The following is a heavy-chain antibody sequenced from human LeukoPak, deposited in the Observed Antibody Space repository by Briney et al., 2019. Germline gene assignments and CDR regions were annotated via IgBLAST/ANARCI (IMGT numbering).Heavy chain of an antibody. J-gene: IGHJ4*02. D-gene: IGHD5-18*01. Sequence: GGSLRPSCAASGFIFSNYGMSWVRQDPGKGLEWVSTISGGGENEHYADSVKGRFTISRDNSKNILYVQMNSLSPEDTAIYYCARDVDPYKYGLMFDSWGQGTLVTVSS. CDR2: ISGGGENE. CDR1: GFIFSNYG. V-gene: IGHV3-23*01. CDR3: ARDVDPYKYGLMFDS.